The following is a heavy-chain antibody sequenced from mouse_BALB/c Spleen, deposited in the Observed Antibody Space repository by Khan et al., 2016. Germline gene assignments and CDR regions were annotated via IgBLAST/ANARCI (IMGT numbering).Heavy chain of an antibody. CDR2: ISYSGST. CDR1: GYSITSDYA. J-gene: IGHJ3*01. Sequence: EVQLQESGPGLVKPSQSLSLTCTVTGYSITSDYALNWIRQFPGNKLEWVGYISYSGSTSYNPSLKSRISITRDTSKNQFFLRLNSVTTEDTATYNGAEERGWFAYGGEGTLVTVAA. V-gene: IGHV3-2*02. CDR3: AEERGWFAY.